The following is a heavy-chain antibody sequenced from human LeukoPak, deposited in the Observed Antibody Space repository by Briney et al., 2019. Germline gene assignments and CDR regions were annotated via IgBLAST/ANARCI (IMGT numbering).Heavy chain of an antibody. CDR3: ARWEIRGTAHQLDY. D-gene: IGHD1-7*01. Sequence: PGRSLRLSCAASGFTFSSYAMHWVRQAPGKGLEWVANINQDGSAKYYVDSVKGRFTISRDNAKNSMYLQMNRLRVEDTAVYYCARWEIRGTAHQLDYWGQGTLVTVSS. CDR1: GFTFSSYA. V-gene: IGHV3-7*01. CDR2: INQDGSAK. J-gene: IGHJ4*02.